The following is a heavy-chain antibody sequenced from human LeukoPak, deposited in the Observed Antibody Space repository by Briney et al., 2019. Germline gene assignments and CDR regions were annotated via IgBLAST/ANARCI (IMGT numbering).Heavy chain of an antibody. D-gene: IGHD3-3*01. Sequence: SVKVSCKASGGTFSSYAISWVRQAPGQGLEWMGGIIPIFGTANYAQKFQGRVTITADESTGTAYMELSSLRSEDTAVYYCARDNHDFWSGYLDYWGQGTLVTVSS. CDR3: ARDNHDFWSGYLDY. CDR2: IIPIFGTA. V-gene: IGHV1-69*13. J-gene: IGHJ4*02. CDR1: GGTFSSYA.